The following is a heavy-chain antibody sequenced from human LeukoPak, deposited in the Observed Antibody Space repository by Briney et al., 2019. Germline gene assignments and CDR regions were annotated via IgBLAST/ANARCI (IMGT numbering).Heavy chain of an antibody. D-gene: IGHD3-10*01. Sequence: GGSLRLSCAASGFTFSSYSMNWVRQAPGKGLEWVSSISSSSSYIYYADSVKDRFTISRDNAKNSLYLQMNSLRAEDTAVYYCARDLGSDGYYDYWGQGTLVTVSS. CDR3: ARDLGSDGYYDY. CDR1: GFTFSSYS. V-gene: IGHV3-21*01. CDR2: ISSSSSYI. J-gene: IGHJ4*02.